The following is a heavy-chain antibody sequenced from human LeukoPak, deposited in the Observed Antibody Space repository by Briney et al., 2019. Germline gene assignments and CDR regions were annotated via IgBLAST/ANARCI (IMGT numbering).Heavy chain of an antibody. V-gene: IGHV1-2*02. D-gene: IGHD5-24*01. CDR2: INPDSGGT. CDR1: GYTFTSYY. Sequence: ASVKVSCKASGYTFTSYYIHWVRQAPGQGLEWMGWINPDSGGTDYAQKFQGRVTMTRDTSISTAYMELSRLTSDDTAVYYCARDRGDGYNAYYFDYWGQGTLVTVSS. CDR3: ARDRGDGYNAYYFDY. J-gene: IGHJ4*02.